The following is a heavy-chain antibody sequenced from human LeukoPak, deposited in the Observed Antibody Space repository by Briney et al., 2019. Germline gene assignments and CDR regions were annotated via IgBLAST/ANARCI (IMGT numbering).Heavy chain of an antibody. J-gene: IGHJ3*02. D-gene: IGHD2/OR15-2a*01. CDR1: GYTLTTCT. V-gene: IGHV1-3*01. CDR3: ATYSLVYRDAFDI. CDR2: INAGNGNT. Sequence: ASVKVSCKASGYTLTTCTMHWVRQAPGQRLEWMGWINAGNGNTKYSREFQGSVTLTRDTSANTAYMELSSLRSEDTAVYYCATYSLVYRDAFDIWGQGTLVTVSS.